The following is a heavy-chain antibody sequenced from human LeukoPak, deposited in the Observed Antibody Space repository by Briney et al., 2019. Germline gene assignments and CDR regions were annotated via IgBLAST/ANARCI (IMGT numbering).Heavy chain of an antibody. V-gene: IGHV4-34*01. Sequence: SETLSLTCAVYGGSFSGYYWSWIRQPPGKGLEWIGEINHSGSTNYNPSLKSRVTMSVDTSKNQFSLKLSSVTAADTAVYHCARAYGITGRVNFDYWGQGTLVTVSS. CDR1: GGSFSGYY. D-gene: IGHD3-10*01. J-gene: IGHJ4*02. CDR3: ARAYGITGRVNFDY. CDR2: INHSGST.